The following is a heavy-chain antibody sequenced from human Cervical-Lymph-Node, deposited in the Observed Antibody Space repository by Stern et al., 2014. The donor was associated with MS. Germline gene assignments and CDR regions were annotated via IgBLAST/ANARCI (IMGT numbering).Heavy chain of an antibody. CDR2: ISYDGRDK. J-gene: IGHJ4*02. CDR3: AKGGSGSYLD. D-gene: IGHD1-26*01. CDR1: GFVFRRYA. Sequence: VQLLESGGGVVQPGRSLRLSCAAPGFVFRRYALHWVRQAPGKGLEWVALISYDGRDKYYTDSVKGRFTVSRDNSNNTVDLEMNSLRLEDTAVYYCAKGGSGSYLDWGQGSLVTVSS. V-gene: IGHV3-30*04.